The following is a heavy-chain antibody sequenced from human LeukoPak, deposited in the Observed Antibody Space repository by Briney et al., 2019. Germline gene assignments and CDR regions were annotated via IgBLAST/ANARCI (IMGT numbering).Heavy chain of an antibody. CDR2: INPNSGGT. V-gene: IGHV1-2*02. Sequence: GASVRVSCKASGYTFTVYYLHWVRQAPGQGLEWMGGINPNSGGTHYARKFQGRVTMTRDTSISTAYMELSRLKPDDTAVYFCARSRDSRGYPDAFDIWGQGTMVTVSS. CDR3: ARSRDSRGYPDAFDI. CDR1: GYTFTVYY. D-gene: IGHD3-22*01. J-gene: IGHJ3*02.